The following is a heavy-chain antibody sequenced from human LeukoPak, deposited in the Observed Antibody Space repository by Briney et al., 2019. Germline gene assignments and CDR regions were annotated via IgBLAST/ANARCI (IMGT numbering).Heavy chain of an antibody. CDR2: IYYSGST. CDR1: GGSISSSSYY. D-gene: IGHD1-26*01. CDR3: ARDRSGSYYVRFDY. V-gene: IGHV4-39*07. J-gene: IGHJ4*02. Sequence: SETLSLTCTVSGGSISSSSYYWGWLRQPPGKGLEWIGSIYYSGSTYYNPSLKSRVTISVDTSKNQFSLKLSSVTAADTAVYYCARDRSGSYYVRFDYWGQGTLVTVSS.